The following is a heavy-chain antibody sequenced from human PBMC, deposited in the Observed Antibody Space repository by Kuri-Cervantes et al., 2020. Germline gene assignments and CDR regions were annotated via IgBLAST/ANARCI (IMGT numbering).Heavy chain of an antibody. Sequence: GESLKISCAASGFTFSSYAMHWVRQAPGKGLEYVSAISSNGGSTYYADSVKGRFTISRDNSKNTLYLQMNSLRAEDTAVYYCARLSLHVDTAMIDYWGQGTLVTVSS. CDR2: ISSNGGST. CDR1: GFTFSSYA. CDR3: ARLSLHVDTAMIDY. J-gene: IGHJ4*02. D-gene: IGHD5-18*01. V-gene: IGHV3-64*02.